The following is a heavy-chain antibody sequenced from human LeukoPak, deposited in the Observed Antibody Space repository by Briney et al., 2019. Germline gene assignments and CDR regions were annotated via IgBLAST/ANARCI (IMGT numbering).Heavy chain of an antibody. D-gene: IGHD4-23*01. Sequence: GASLKISCKGSGYSFTSYWIGWVRQMPGKGLEWMGIIYPSDSDTRYSPSFQGQVTISADKSISTAYLQWSSLKVSDTAIYYCARGGNGKYNWFDPWGQGTLVTVSS. CDR2: IYPSDSDT. CDR1: GYSFTSYW. CDR3: ARGGNGKYNWFDP. J-gene: IGHJ5*02. V-gene: IGHV5-51*01.